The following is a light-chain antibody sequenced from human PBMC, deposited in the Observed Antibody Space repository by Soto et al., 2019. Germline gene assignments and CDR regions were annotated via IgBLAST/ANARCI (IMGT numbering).Light chain of an antibody. J-gene: IGLJ2*01. Sequence: QSVLSQPPSASGTPGQTVTISCSGGSSNIGSNTVNWYQQFPGAAPKLLIYSNDQRPSGVPGRFSGSKSGTSASLAISGLQSEEEGDYYCATWDTSLNGIFGGGTKLTVL. CDR3: ATWDTSLNGI. CDR1: SSNIGSNT. V-gene: IGLV1-44*01. CDR2: SND.